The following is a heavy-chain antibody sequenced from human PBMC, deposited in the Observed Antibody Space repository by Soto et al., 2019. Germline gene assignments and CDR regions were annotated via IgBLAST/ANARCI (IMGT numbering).Heavy chain of an antibody. D-gene: IGHD1-26*01. Sequence: GASVKVSCKASGYTFTSYGISWVRQAPGQGLEWMGWISAYNGNTNYAQKLQGRVTMTTDTSTSTAYMELRSLRSDDTAVYYCARVNTQWDEYYFDYWGQGTLVTVSS. V-gene: IGHV1-18*01. CDR1: GYTFTSYG. CDR3: ARVNTQWDEYYFDY. J-gene: IGHJ4*02. CDR2: ISAYNGNT.